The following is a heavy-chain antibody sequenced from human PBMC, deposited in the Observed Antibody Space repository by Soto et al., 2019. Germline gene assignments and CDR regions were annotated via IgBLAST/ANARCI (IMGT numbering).Heavy chain of an antibody. CDR2: MYYSETT. CDR3: ARANSSTWYKLEYKWFDP. CDR1: GASINDYY. Sequence: SETLSLTCTVSGASINDYYWSWIRQTPGKGLEWVGFMYYSETTKYNPSLKGRVNMSLDTSKNQVSLHLKSVTAADTAVCYCARANSSTWYKLEYKWFDPWGQGTLVTVSS. J-gene: IGHJ5*02. V-gene: IGHV4-59*01. D-gene: IGHD6-13*01.